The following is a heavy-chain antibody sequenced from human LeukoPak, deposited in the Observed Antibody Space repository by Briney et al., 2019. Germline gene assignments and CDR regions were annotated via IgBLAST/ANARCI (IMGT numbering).Heavy chain of an antibody. CDR1: GGSISSGDYY. J-gene: IGHJ1*01. V-gene: IGHV4-30-4*01. D-gene: IGHD3-22*01. CDR3: ARDPTDYYDSSGYYYHH. CDR2: IYYSGST. Sequence: SETLSLTCTVSGGSISSGDYYWSWIRQPPGKGLEWIGYIYYSGSTYYNPSLKSRVTISVDTSKNQFSLKLSPVTAADTAAYYCARDPTDYYDSSGYYYHHWGQGTLVTVSS.